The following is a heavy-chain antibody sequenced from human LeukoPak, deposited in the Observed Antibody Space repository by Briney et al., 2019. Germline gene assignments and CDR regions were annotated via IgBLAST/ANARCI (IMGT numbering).Heavy chain of an antibody. V-gene: IGHV5-51*01. D-gene: IGHD4-23*01. J-gene: IGHJ5*01. CDR3: ARLNSNSGDS. Sequence: GESLKISCKGSGYSFTTYWIGWVRQMPGKGLEWMGIIYPGDSNTRYSPSFQGQVTISADKSISTAYLQWSSLKTSDTAMYYCARLNSNSGDSWGQGTLVTVSS. CDR2: IYPGDSNT. CDR1: GYSFTTYW.